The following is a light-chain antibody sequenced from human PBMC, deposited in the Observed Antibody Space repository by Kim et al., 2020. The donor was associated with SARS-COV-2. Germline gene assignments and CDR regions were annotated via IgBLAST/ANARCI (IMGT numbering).Light chain of an antibody. V-gene: IGLV1-47*01. CDR1: SSNIGSNY. J-gene: IGLJ2*01. CDR3: AAWDDSLSAVV. CDR2: KNN. Sequence: QSVLTQPPSASGTPGQRVTISCSGSSSNIGSNYVYWYQQLPGTAPKLLIYKNNQRPSGVPDRFSGSKSGTSASLAISGLRSEDEADYFCAAWDDSLSAVVFGGGTKLTFL.